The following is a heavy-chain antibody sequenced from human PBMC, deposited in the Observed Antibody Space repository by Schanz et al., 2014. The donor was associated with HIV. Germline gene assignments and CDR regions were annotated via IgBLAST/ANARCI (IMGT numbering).Heavy chain of an antibody. D-gene: IGHD1-26*01. Sequence: EVQLVESGEGLVKPGGSLRLSCAVSGFTFSSYAMSWVRLAPGKGLEWVSTVGYGGDNTYYADSVEGRFTISRDNSKNTVYLQMTSLRAEDTALYYCAKRGPYTGRYEYFQQWGQGTLVTVSS. CDR3: AKRGPYTGRYEYFQQ. CDR1: GFTFSSYA. J-gene: IGHJ1*01. CDR2: VGYGGDNT. V-gene: IGHV3-23*04.